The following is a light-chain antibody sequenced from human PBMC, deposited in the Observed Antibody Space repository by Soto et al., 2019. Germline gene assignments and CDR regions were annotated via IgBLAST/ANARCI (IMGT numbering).Light chain of an antibody. CDR2: LEGSGSY. CDR1: SGHSSYI. Sequence: QLVLTQSSSASASLGSSVKLTCTLSSGHSSYIIAWHQQQPGKAPRYLMKLEGSGSYNKGSGVPDRFSGSSSGADRYLTISNLQSEDEADYYCETWDSNPSWVFGGGTKLTVL. V-gene: IGLV4-60*03. J-gene: IGLJ3*02. CDR3: ETWDSNPSWV.